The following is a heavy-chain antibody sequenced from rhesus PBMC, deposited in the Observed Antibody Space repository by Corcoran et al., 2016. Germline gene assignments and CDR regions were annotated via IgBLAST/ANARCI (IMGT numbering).Heavy chain of an antibody. CDR3: ARPRGYSYGYHY. CDR1: GSSISSYW. Sequence: QVQLQESGPGLVKPSETLSLTCAVSGSSISSYWWNWIRQHPGKGLEWIGEINGNSGSTNYNPSLKSRVTISNDASKNQFSLKLSSVTAADTAVYYCARPRGYSYGYHYWGQGVLVTVSS. D-gene: IGHD5-36*01. V-gene: IGHV4-80*01. J-gene: IGHJ4*01. CDR2: INGNSGST.